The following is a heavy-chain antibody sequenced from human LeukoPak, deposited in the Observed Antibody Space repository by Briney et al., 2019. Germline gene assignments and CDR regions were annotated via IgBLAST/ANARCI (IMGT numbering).Heavy chain of an antibody. CDR2: ISSSSSYI. J-gene: IGHJ6*02. CDR3: ARDSLRFLEWYRQPVFYYYGMDV. V-gene: IGHV3-21*01. D-gene: IGHD3-3*01. CDR1: GFTFSSYS. Sequence: PGGSLRLSCAASGFTFSSYSMNWVRQAPGKGLEWVSSISSSSSYIYYADSVKGRFTISRDNAKNSLYLQMNSLRAEDTAVYYCARDSLRFLEWYRQPVFYYYGMDVWGQGTTVTVSS.